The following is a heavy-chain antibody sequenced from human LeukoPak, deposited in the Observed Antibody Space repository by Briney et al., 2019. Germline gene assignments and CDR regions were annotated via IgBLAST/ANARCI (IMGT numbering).Heavy chain of an antibody. Sequence: GGSLRLSCAASGFTFSSYAMHWVRQAPGKGLEYVSAISSNGGSTYYANSVKGRFTISRDNSKNTLYLQMNSLRAEDTAVYYCAKDLGGAFDIWGQGTMVTVSS. CDR3: AKDLGGAFDI. CDR2: ISSNGGST. V-gene: IGHV3-64*01. CDR1: GFTFSSYA. J-gene: IGHJ3*02. D-gene: IGHD1-26*01.